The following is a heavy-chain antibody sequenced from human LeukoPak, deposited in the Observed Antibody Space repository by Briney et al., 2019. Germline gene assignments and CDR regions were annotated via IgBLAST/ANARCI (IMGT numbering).Heavy chain of an antibody. CDR1: GFTFSTYA. V-gene: IGHV3-23*01. D-gene: IGHD6-6*01. CDR2: ISGSGDRT. CDR3: AKTGARHSSSSNFDY. J-gene: IGHJ4*02. Sequence: GGSLRLSCAASGFTFSTYAMSWVRQAPRKWLEWVSAISGSGDRTYYADSVKGRFTISRDNSKNTLFLQMNSLRAEDTAVYYCAKTGARHSSSSNFDYWGQGTLVTVSS.